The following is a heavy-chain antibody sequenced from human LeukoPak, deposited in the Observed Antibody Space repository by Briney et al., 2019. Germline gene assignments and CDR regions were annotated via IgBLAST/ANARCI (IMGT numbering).Heavy chain of an antibody. CDR1: GFTFSSYW. V-gene: IGHV3-7*04. CDR3: ARAYQYGVDV. CDR2: IKKDGSEK. Sequence: GGSLRLSCAASGFTFSSYWMSWVPQAPGKGLEWVAKIKKDGSEKYYVDSVKGRFTISRDNAENSLYLQMNSLRAEDTAVYYCARAYQYGVDVWGQGTTVTVSS. J-gene: IGHJ6*02.